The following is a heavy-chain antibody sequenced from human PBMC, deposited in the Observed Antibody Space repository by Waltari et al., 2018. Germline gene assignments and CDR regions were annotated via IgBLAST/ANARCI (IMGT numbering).Heavy chain of an antibody. V-gene: IGHV1-69*02. J-gene: IGHJ4*02. CDR2: IIPILGIA. Sequence: QVQLVQSGAEVKKPGSSVKVSCKASGGTFSSYTISWVRQAPGQGLEWMGRIIPILGIANYAQKFQGRVTITADKSTSTAYMELSSLRSEDTAVYYCARSSTVVTPLYFDYWGQGTLVTVSS. D-gene: IGHD4-17*01. CDR1: GGTFSSYT. CDR3: ARSSTVVTPLYFDY.